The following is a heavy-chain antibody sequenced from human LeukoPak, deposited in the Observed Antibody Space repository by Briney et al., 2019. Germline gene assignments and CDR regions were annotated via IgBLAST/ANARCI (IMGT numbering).Heavy chain of an antibody. J-gene: IGHJ4*02. CDR2: ISYEGSNK. CDR1: GFSFSTYA. V-gene: IGHV3-30-3*01. CDR3: ARDLCSGGSCYYVPDY. Sequence: PGGSLRLSCAASGFSFSTYAMHWVRQAPGKGLEGVAVISYEGSNKYYADSVQGRFTISRDNSKNTLYLQLNSLRDEDTAVYYCARDLCSGGSCYYVPDYWGRGTLVTVSS. D-gene: IGHD2-15*01.